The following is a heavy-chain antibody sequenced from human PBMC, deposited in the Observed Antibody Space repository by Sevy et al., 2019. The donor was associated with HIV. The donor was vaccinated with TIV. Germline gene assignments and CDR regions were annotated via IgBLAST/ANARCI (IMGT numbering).Heavy chain of an antibody. D-gene: IGHD2-15*01. Sequence: ASVKVSCKASGYTFTSYGISWVRQAPGQGLEWMGWISAYNGNTNYVQKLQGRVTMTTDTSTSTAYMELRSLRSDDTAVYYCARDRLYCSGGSCYSPGPGWFDPWGQGTLVTVSS. CDR3: ARDRLYCSGGSCYSPGPGWFDP. V-gene: IGHV1-18*01. J-gene: IGHJ5*02. CDR1: GYTFTSYG. CDR2: ISAYNGNT.